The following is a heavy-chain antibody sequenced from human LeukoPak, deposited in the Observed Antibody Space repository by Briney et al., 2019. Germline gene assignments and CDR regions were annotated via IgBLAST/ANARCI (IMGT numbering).Heavy chain of an antibody. CDR1: GFTFSNAW. Sequence: GGSLRLSCAGSGFTFSNAWMNWVRQAPGKGLEWIGRIRSKTDGGTTDYATVVTGRFTISRDDSNSTFYVQMNSLKSEDTAVYYCATDGGQYFDRRTGAFDIWGQGAMVTVSS. V-gene: IGHV3-15*01. CDR3: ATDGGQYFDRRTGAFDI. D-gene: IGHD3-22*01. CDR2: IRSKTDGGTT. J-gene: IGHJ3*02.